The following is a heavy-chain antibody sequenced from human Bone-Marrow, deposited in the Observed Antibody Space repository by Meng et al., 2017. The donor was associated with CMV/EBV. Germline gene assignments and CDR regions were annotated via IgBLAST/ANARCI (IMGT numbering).Heavy chain of an antibody. Sequence: GSLRLSCTASGGSINSYYWSWIRQPAGKGLEWIGRIYTSGSTNYNPSLKSRVTMSVDTSKNQFSLKLSSVTAADTAVYYCARGEVGTNPDYWGQGTLVTVS. V-gene: IGHV4-4*07. CDR2: IYTSGST. CDR1: GGSINSYY. CDR3: ARGEVGTNPDY. D-gene: IGHD1-14*01. J-gene: IGHJ4*02.